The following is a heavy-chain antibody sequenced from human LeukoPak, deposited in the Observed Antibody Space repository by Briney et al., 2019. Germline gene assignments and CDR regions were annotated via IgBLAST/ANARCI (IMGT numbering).Heavy chain of an antibody. Sequence: TGGSLRLSCVASGFTFSNYWMHWVRQAPGKGLEWVSSITGTSGTTIYADSVKGRFTISRDNPDNTLYLQMNNLRAEDTAVYYCAKVASGSSYGALDYWGQGTLVTVSS. V-gene: IGHV3-23*01. CDR1: GFTFSNYW. D-gene: IGHD1-26*01. CDR3: AKVASGSSYGALDY. J-gene: IGHJ4*02. CDR2: ITGTSGTT.